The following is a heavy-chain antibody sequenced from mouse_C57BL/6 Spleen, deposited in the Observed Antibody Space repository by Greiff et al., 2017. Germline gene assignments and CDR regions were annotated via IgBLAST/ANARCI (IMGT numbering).Heavy chain of an antibody. CDR3: ARWTRWSVGY. V-gene: IGHV1-50*01. D-gene: IGHD2-3*01. Sequence: VQLQQPGAELVKPGASVKLSCKASGYTFTSYWMQWVKQRPGQGLEWIGEIDPSYSYTNYNQKFKGKATLTVDTSSSTAYMQTSMLTSDDSAVYYCARWTRWSVGYWGQGATLTVSS. CDR1: GYTFTSYW. J-gene: IGHJ2*01. CDR2: IDPSYSYT.